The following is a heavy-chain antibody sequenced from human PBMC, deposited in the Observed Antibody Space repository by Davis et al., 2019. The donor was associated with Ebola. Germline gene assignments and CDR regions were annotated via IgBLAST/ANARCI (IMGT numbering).Heavy chain of an antibody. CDR2: ISGSGGST. V-gene: IGHV3-23*01. CDR1: GFTFSDYY. J-gene: IGHJ4*02. CDR3: AKDPRSDGYNRLLDY. Sequence: GESLKISCAASGFTFSDYYMSWIRQAPGKGLEWVSGISGSGGSTHYADSVKGRFTISRDNSKNRLYLQMNSLRAEDTAVYYCAKDPRSDGYNRLLDYWGQGTLVTVSS. D-gene: IGHD5-24*01.